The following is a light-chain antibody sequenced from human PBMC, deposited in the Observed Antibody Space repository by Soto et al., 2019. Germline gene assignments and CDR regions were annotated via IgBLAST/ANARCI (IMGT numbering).Light chain of an antibody. CDR1: QSVSSN. J-gene: IGKJ1*01. V-gene: IGKV3-15*01. CDR3: QHYNNWPPWT. Sequence: EIVMTQSPATLSVSPGARATLSCRASQSVSSNFAWYQQKPGQAPRIRIYGASTRATGIPARFSGSGSGTEFTLTISGLQSEDFPVYYCQHYNNWPPWTFGQGTKVEIK. CDR2: GAS.